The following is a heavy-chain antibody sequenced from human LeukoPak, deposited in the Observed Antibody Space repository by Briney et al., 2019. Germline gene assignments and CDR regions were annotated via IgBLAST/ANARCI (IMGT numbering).Heavy chain of an antibody. CDR2: INHSGST. Sequence: PGGSLRLSCAASGFTFSSYAMSWIRQPPGKGLEWIGEINHSGSTNYNPSLKSRVTISVDTSKNQFSLKLSSVTAADTAVYYCAGDGRRIVGATTFEKPFDYWGQGTLVTVSS. J-gene: IGHJ4*02. V-gene: IGHV4-34*01. CDR1: GFTFSSYA. D-gene: IGHD1-26*01. CDR3: AGDGRRIVGATTFEKPFDY.